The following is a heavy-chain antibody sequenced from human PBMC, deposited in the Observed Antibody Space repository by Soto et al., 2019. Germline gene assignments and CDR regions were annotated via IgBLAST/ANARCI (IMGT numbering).Heavy chain of an antibody. J-gene: IGHJ4*02. CDR1: GFTFSNYA. CDR2: IRGSGDST. CDR3: AKERSSGWSFDY. V-gene: IGHV3-23*01. Sequence: GGSLRLSCAAPGFTFSNYAMNWVRQAPGKGLEWVSGIRGSGDSTYYADPVKGRFTVSRDNSKNTLYLQMNSLRAEDTAVFYCAKERSSGWSFDYWGQGTLVTVSS. D-gene: IGHD6-19*01.